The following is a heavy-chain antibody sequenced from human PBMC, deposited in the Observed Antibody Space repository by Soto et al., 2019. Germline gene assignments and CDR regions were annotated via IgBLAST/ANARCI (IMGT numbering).Heavy chain of an antibody. D-gene: IGHD3-22*01. Sequence: QVQLQESGPGLVKPSETLSLTCTVSGGSISSYYWSWVRQPPGKGLEWIGYIYYRGSTNYNPSLQSRVTISVDTSKNQFSLKLSSVTAADTAVYYCASTRMIVAHFDYWGQGTLVTVSS. CDR3: ASTRMIVAHFDY. V-gene: IGHV4-59*08. J-gene: IGHJ4*02. CDR2: IYYRGST. CDR1: GGSISSYY.